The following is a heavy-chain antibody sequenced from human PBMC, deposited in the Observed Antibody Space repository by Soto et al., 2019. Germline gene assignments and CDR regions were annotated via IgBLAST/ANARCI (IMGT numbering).Heavy chain of an antibody. J-gene: IGHJ6*02. V-gene: IGHV4-39*01. D-gene: IGHD3-10*01. Sequence: QLQLQESGPGLVKPSETLSLTCTVSGGSISSSSYYWGWIRQPPGKGLEWIGSIYYSGRTYYNPSLKSRVTISVDTSKNQFSLKLSSVTAADTAVYYCAGGRGDYYYGMDVWGQGTTVTVSS. CDR3: AGGRGDYYYGMDV. CDR2: IYYSGRT. CDR1: GGSISSSSYY.